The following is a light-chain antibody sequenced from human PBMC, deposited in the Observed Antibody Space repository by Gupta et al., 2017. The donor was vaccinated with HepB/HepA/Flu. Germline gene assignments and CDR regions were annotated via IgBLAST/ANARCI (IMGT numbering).Light chain of an antibody. CDR2: KDS. J-gene: IGLJ3*02. CDR1: ELSKQY. CDR3: KSADSSGVV. V-gene: IGLV3-25*03. Sequence: SSELTQPPSVSVSLAQTARITCSGDELSKQYAYWYPQKPGQAPLLVINKDSERPSGSPDRFSGCSSGTTVTLTISGVQAEDESDYYCKSADSSGVVFGGGTKVTVL.